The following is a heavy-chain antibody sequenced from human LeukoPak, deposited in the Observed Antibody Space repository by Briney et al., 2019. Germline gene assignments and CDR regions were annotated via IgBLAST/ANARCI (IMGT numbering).Heavy chain of an antibody. J-gene: IGHJ4*02. V-gene: IGHV3-48*03. CDR1: GFTFSSYE. CDR2: ISSSGSTI. CDR3: ATCGYTYGLYFDY. D-gene: IGHD5-18*01. Sequence: GGSLRLSCAASGFTFSSYEMNWVRQAPGKGLEWVSYISSSGSTIYYADSVKGRFTISRDNAKNSLYPQMNSLRAEDTAVYYCATCGYTYGLYFDYWGQGTLVTVSS.